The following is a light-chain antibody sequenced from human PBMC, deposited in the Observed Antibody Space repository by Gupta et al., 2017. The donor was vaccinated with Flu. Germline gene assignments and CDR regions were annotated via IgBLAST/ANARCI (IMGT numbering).Light chain of an antibody. CDR2: DVF. J-gene: IGKJ5*01. V-gene: IGKV1-33*01. CDR1: KNIHNY. Sequence: DIQMTPFPSSLSASVGDRVSITCQATKNIHNYLNWYQQRPGKAPKLLIYDVFNLETGVPSRFSGTGSAKDYTLIIDSLQPEDGATYYCQQDDNAPFTFGRGTRLDIK. CDR3: QQDDNAPFT.